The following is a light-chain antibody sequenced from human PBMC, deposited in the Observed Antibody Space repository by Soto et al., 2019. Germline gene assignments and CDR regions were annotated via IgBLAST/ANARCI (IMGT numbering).Light chain of an antibody. Sequence: EIVMTQSPATLSVSPGERVTLSCRASQSVSSDLAWYQQKPGQVPRLLIYGASTRATGVPGRFSGSGSGTEFALTINSLQSEDFAVYYCQQYQKWPITFGQGTRLEIK. CDR1: QSVSSD. CDR3: QQYQKWPIT. J-gene: IGKJ5*01. V-gene: IGKV3-15*01. CDR2: GAS.